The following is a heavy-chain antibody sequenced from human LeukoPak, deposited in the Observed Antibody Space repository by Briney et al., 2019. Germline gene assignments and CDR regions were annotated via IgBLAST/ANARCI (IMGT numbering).Heavy chain of an antibody. D-gene: IGHD3-10*01. CDR3: ARLTMVRGETFYYFDY. CDR1: GGSISSSNW. V-gene: IGHV4-4*02. Sequence: PSGTLSLTCAVSGGSISSSNWWSWVRQPPGKGLEWIGEIYHSGSTNYNPSLKSRVTISVDKSKNQISLKLSSVTAADTAVYYCARLTMVRGETFYYFDYWGQGTLVTVSS. J-gene: IGHJ4*02. CDR2: IYHSGST.